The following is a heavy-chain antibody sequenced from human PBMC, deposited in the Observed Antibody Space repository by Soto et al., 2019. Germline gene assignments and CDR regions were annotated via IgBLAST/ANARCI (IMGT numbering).Heavy chain of an antibody. D-gene: IGHD1-26*01. CDR3: ARHSGSSFRDY. CDR2: NYHSGCT. CDR1: GDSISSSNW. V-gene: IGHV4-4*02. Sequence: QVQLQESGPGLVKPSGTLSLTCAVSGDSISSSNWWSWVRQPPGKGLEWIGENYHSGCTNYNPSLKSPLTISVDKSQNHFSLNLNSVAAADTAVYSCARHSGSSFRDYWGQGTLVTVSS. J-gene: IGHJ4*02.